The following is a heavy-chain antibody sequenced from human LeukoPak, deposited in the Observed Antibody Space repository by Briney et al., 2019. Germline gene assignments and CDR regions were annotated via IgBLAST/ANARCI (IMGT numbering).Heavy chain of an antibody. Sequence: GGSLRLSCAASGFTFNTYWMHWVRQAPGKGLVWVSRIRPDGSGTTYADSVTGRFTISRDNAKNTLYLQMNSLRAEDTAVYYCAKDSAPRYTYYYYGMDVWGQGTTVTVSS. V-gene: IGHV3-74*01. D-gene: IGHD3-9*01. CDR3: AKDSAPRYTYYYYGMDV. J-gene: IGHJ6*02. CDR1: GFTFNTYW. CDR2: IRPDGSGT.